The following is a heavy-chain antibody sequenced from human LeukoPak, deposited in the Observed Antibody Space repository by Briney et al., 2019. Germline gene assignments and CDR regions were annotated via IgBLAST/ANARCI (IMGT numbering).Heavy chain of an antibody. CDR3: SRGDDFSGDS. D-gene: IGHD2-21*02. CDR1: GFTFRTNW. V-gene: IGHV3-7*04. Sequence: GGSLRLSCAASGFTFRTNWMSWVRQAPGKGLEWVANIHPDGIEKYHVDSVKGRFTIFRDNARNLLYLQMSSLRADDTAVYYCSRGDDFSGDSWGQGTLVTVSS. J-gene: IGHJ5*01. CDR2: IHPDGIEK.